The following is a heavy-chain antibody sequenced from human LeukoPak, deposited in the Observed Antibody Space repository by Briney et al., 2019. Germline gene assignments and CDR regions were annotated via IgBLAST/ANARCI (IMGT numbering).Heavy chain of an antibody. D-gene: IGHD1-26*01. CDR1: GGSISSSSYC. V-gene: IGHV4-39*01. CDR2: IYYSGST. J-gene: IGHJ4*02. CDR3: ARHSRGSYRFDY. Sequence: SETLSLTCTVSGGSISSSSYCWGWIRQPPGKGLEWIGSIYYSGSTYYNPSLKSRVTISVDTSKNQFSLKLSSVTAADTAVYYCARHSRGSYRFDYWGQGTLVTVSS.